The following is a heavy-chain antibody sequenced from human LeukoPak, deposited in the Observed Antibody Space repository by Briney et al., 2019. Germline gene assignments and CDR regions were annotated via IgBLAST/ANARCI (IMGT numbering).Heavy chain of an antibody. J-gene: IGHJ4*02. V-gene: IGHV4-59*01. CDR2: ISYSGST. Sequence: SETLSLATNVTGGSISNYYWTWIRQPPVKGLEWIGFISYSGSTNYNPPLKSRVTISLDTSNNHFSLKLISVTAADTAVYYCARGVGSGYTDYWGQGALVTFSP. D-gene: IGHD3-22*01. CDR3: ARGVGSGYTDY. CDR1: GGSISNYY.